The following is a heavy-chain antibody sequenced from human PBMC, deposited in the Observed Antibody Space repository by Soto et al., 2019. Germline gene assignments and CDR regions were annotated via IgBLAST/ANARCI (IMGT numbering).Heavy chain of an antibody. CDR1: GGTFNNYG. J-gene: IGHJ4*02. V-gene: IGHV1-69*06. D-gene: IGHD3-9*01. Sequence: VQLVQSGAEVKKPGSSVKVSCKASGGTFNNYGMGWVRQAPGQGLEWMGGIIPMIRRTNYAQKFQGRVTLTADTSRSTAYMELRSLRSEDTAVYYCASWDYAVLTGFSYDDWGQGTLVTVSS. CDR2: IIPMIRRT. CDR3: ASWDYAVLTGFSYDD.